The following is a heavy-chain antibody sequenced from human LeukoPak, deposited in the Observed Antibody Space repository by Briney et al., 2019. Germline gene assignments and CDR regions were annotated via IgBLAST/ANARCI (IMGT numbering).Heavy chain of an antibody. V-gene: IGHV4-39*01. CDR3: ARAGARYSQSRGLSAFNV. J-gene: IGHJ3*01. Sequence: SETLSLTCTVSGDSVSSTGYYWGWIRQPPGKGLEWIGTIYYSGSTYYNPSLKGRVTMSEDTSRNQFSLRLSSVNAADTAVYSCARAGARYSQSRGLSAFNVWGQATMLTDSS. CDR2: IYYSGST. CDR1: GDSVSSTGYY. D-gene: IGHD2-15*01.